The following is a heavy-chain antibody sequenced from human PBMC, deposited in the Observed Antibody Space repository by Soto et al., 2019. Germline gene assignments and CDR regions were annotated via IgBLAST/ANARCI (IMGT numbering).Heavy chain of an antibody. CDR1: GFTLRNYW. J-gene: IGHJ4*02. CDR3: ARDGYGYNFLDN. V-gene: IGHV3-7*01. Sequence: EVQLVESGGGSVQPGGSLRLSCATSGFTLRNYWMVWVRQAPGKGLEWVANIKEDGGGKYFGDSVRGRFTVSRDNAKNSLYLQMNNLRAEDTAVYYCARDGYGYNFLDNWGQGTLVTVSS. D-gene: IGHD3-16*02. CDR2: IKEDGGGK.